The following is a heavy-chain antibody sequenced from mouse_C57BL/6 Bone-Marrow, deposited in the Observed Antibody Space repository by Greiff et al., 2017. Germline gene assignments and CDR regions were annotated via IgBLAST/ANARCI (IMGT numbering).Heavy chain of an antibody. CDR1: GYTFTSYW. Sequence: QVQLQQPGAELVKPGASVKLSCKASGYTFTSYWMHWVKQRPGRGLEWIGRIDPNSGGTKYTEQLQSQATLTVDKPSSTAYLQLSSLTSEDSAVYYCAMSYDGPWFAYWGQGTLVTVSA. CDR2: IDPNSGGT. J-gene: IGHJ3*01. D-gene: IGHD2-3*01. V-gene: IGHV1-72*01. CDR3: AMSYDGPWFAY.